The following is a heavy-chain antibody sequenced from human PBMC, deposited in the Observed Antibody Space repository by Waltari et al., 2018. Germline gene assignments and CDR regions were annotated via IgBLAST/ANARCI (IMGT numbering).Heavy chain of an antibody. Sequence: QVQLQESGPGLVKPSQTLSLTCTVSGGSISSGSYYWSWIRQPAGKGLEWIGYIYTSGSTTYNPSLKGRVTISVDTSKNQFSLKLSSVTAADTAVYYCARGDRYSGSYSGRSGVDYWGQGTLVTVSS. V-gene: IGHV4-61*09. CDR3: ARGDRYSGSYSGRSGVDY. CDR1: GGSISSGSYY. J-gene: IGHJ4*02. CDR2: IYTSGST. D-gene: IGHD1-26*01.